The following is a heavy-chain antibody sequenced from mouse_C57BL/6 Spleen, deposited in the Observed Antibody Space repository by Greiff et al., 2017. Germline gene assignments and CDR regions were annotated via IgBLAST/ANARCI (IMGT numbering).Heavy chain of an antibody. J-gene: IGHJ1*03. CDR2: IDPSDSET. V-gene: IGHV1-52*01. CDR3: ARWGYGNYGYFDV. Sequence: VQLQQPGAELVRPGSSVKLSCKASGYTFTSYWMHWVKQRPIQGLEWIGNIDPSDSETHYNQKFKDKATLTVDKSSSTAYMQLSSLTSEDSAVYYCARWGYGNYGYFDVWGTGTTVTVSS. D-gene: IGHD2-1*01. CDR1: GYTFTSYW.